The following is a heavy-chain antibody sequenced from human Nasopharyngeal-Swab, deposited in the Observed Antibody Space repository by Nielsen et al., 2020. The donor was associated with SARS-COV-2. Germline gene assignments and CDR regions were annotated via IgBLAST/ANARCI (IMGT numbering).Heavy chain of an antibody. CDR1: AHTFTTYY. CDR2: INPNSGGT. J-gene: IGHJ6*02. V-gene: IGHV1-2*06. Sequence: SVTVSCTASAHTFTTYYMHWVRQAPGQGLEWMGRINPNSGGTNYAQKFQGRVTMTRDTSISTAYMELSRLRSDDTAVYYCARDPTSVAGTGDYYYGMDVWGQGTTVTVSS. CDR3: ARDPTSVAGTGDYYYGMDV. D-gene: IGHD6-19*01.